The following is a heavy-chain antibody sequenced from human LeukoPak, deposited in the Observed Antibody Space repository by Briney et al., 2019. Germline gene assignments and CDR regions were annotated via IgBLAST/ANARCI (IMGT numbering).Heavy chain of an antibody. Sequence: PSETLSVTCTVSGGSISSSSYYWGWIRQPPGKGLEWIGSIYYSGSTYYNPSLKSRVTISVDRSKNQFSLKLSSVTAADTAVYYCARTDKPQHPYSSSSSGYFDLWGRGTLVTVSS. CDR1: GGSISSSSYY. CDR3: ARTDKPQHPYSSSSSGYFDL. CDR2: IYYSGST. V-gene: IGHV4-39*07. D-gene: IGHD6-6*01. J-gene: IGHJ2*01.